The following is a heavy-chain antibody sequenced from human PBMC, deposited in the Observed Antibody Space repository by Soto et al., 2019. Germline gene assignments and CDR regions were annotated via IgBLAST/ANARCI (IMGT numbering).Heavy chain of an antibody. V-gene: IGHV1-8*01. CDR1: GYTFATYD. Sequence: GASXKVSCKAFGYTFATYDINWMRQATGQWLEWMGWMNPNSGNTGYAQKFQGRVTMTRNTSISTAYMELSSLISEDTAVYYCARGIAVAGTGGYWGQGTLVTVSS. CDR3: ARGIAVAGTGGY. J-gene: IGHJ4*02. D-gene: IGHD6-19*01. CDR2: MNPNSGNT.